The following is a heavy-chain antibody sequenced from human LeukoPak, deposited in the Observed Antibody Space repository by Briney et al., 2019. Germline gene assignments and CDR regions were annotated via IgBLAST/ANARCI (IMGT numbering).Heavy chain of an antibody. D-gene: IGHD2-15*01. CDR3: ARVPHSGYCSGGSCPNYFDY. Sequence: PGGSLRLSCAASGFTFSSYAMHWVRQAPGKGLEWVEVISYDGSNKYYADSVKGRFTISRDNSKNTLYLQMNSLRAEDTAVYYCARVPHSGYCSGGSCPNYFDYWGQGTLVTVSS. CDR2: ISYDGSNK. V-gene: IGHV3-30-3*01. J-gene: IGHJ4*02. CDR1: GFTFSSYA.